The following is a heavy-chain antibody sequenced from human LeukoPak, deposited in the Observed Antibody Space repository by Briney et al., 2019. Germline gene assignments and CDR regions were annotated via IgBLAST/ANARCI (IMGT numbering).Heavy chain of an antibody. CDR1: GYTLTELS. V-gene: IGHV1-24*01. CDR3: ATSVAALWYYYGMDV. D-gene: IGHD6-19*01. Sequence: LRASVKVSCKVSGYTLTELSMHWVRQAPGKGLEWMGGFDPEDGETIYAQKFQGRVTMTEDTSTDTAYMELSSLRSEDTAVYYCATSVAALWYYYGMDVWGQGTTVTVSS. CDR2: FDPEDGET. J-gene: IGHJ6*02.